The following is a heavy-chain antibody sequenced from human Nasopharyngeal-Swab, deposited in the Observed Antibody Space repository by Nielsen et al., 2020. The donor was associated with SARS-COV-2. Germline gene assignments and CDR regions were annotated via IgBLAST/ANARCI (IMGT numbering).Heavy chain of an antibody. V-gene: IGHV4-34*01. Sequence: RQAPGKGLEWIGQINPTGETNYNPSLGSRVSISLDSSRRQLSLKLSSVTPADTAVYFCARGRDGATSYSNYHMDVWGKGSAVTGSS. D-gene: IGHD4/OR15-4a*01. J-gene: IGHJ6*03. CDR3: ARGRDGATSYSNYHMDV. CDR2: INPTGET.